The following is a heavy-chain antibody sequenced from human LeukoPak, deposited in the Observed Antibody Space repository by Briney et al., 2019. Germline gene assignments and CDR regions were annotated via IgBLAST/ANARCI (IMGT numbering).Heavy chain of an antibody. CDR3: ARDRLYSSSSEDY. Sequence: GGSLRLSCAASGFTFSSTYMSWVRQAPGKGLEWGSVIYSGGSTYYADSVKGRFTISRDNSKNTLYLQMNSLRAEDTAVYYCARDRLYSSSSEDYWGQGTLVTVSS. CDR2: IYSGGST. J-gene: IGHJ4*02. D-gene: IGHD6-6*01. CDR1: GFTFSSTY. V-gene: IGHV3-53*01.